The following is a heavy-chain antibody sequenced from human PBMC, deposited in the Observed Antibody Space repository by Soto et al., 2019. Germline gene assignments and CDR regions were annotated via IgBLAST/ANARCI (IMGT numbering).Heavy chain of an antibody. CDR3: VSCCSGSSCYSGGPPIVY. CDR2: ISRSSSYI. V-gene: IGHV3-21*01. Sequence: EVQLVESGGGLVKPGGSLRLSCAASGFTFSSYNMNWVRQAPGKGLEWVSYISRSSSYISYADSVKCRFTISRDNAKYSLYVQMNSLRAGGTALYYCVSCCSGSSCYSGGPPIVYWGQGTLVTVSS. CDR1: GFTFSSYN. J-gene: IGHJ4*02. D-gene: IGHD2-15*01.